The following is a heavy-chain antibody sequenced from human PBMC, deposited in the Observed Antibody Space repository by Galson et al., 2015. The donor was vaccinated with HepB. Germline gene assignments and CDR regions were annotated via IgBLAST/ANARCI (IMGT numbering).Heavy chain of an antibody. J-gene: IGHJ4*02. V-gene: IGHV3-53*04. CDR3: ARGPRYYYDSSGPGYFDY. Sequence: SLRLSCAASGFTVSSNYMSWVRLAPGKGLEWVSIIYSGTSTYYADYVRGRFTIPRHNFKNTLYLQMNSLRAEDTAVYHCARGPRYYYDSSGPGYFDYWGQGTLVTVSS. D-gene: IGHD3-22*01. CDR1: GFTVSSNY. CDR2: IYSGTST.